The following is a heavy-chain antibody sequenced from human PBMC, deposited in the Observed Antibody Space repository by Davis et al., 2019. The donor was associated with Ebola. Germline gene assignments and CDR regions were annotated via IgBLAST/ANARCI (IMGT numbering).Heavy chain of an antibody. J-gene: IGHJ5*02. V-gene: IGHV4-30-2*06. D-gene: IGHD3-10*01. Sequence: SETLSLTCAVSGGSISSTGYSWSWIRKSPGRGLEWIGYIYHTGSTYYNPSLKSRVTISVDTSKNQFSLKLSSVTAADTAVYYCATLWFGELFLSATGWFDPWGQGTLVTVSS. CDR3: ATLWFGELFLSATGWFDP. CDR2: IYHTGST. CDR1: GGSISSTGYS.